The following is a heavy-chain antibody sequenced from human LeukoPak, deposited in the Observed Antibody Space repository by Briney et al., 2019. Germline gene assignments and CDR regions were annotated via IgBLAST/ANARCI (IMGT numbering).Heavy chain of an antibody. D-gene: IGHD6-19*01. CDR1: GGSISSYY. Sequence: SETLSLTCTVSGGSISSYYWSWIRQPPGKGLEWIGYIFYTGSTNYNPSLKSRVTISVLTSKNRFSLKLSSVTAADTAVYYCARDLYSSRTNDAFVIWGQGTMVTVSS. V-gene: IGHV4-59*01. CDR2: IFYTGST. J-gene: IGHJ3*02. CDR3: ARDLYSSRTNDAFVI.